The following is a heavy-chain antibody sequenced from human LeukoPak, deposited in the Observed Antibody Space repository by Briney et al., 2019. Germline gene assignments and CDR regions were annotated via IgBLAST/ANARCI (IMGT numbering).Heavy chain of an antibody. CDR2: IHGDGRT. J-gene: IGHJ4*02. D-gene: IGHD3-3*02. CDR3: ATTGGYWTGIFDR. V-gene: IGHV3-53*01. CDR1: GFTVTTNY. Sequence: GGSLRLSCAASGFTVTTNYMTWVRQAPGKGLEWVSGIHGDGRTYYADSVKGRFTISRDSSKNTLYLQMNSLRAEDTAVYYCATTGGYWTGIFDRWGQGTLVTASS.